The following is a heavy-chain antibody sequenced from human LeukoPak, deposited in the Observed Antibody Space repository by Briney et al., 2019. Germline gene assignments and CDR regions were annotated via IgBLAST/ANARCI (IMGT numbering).Heavy chain of an antibody. V-gene: IGHV3-7*01. CDR1: GFTFSSYA. Sequence: GSLRLSCAASGFTFSSYAMSWVRQAPGKGLEWVANIKQDGSEKYYVDSVKGRFTISRDNAKNSLYLQMNSLRAEDTAVYYCARNNWNYVSVEGSEDYWGQGTLVTVSS. CDR2: IKQDGSEK. D-gene: IGHD1-7*01. CDR3: ARNNWNYVSVEGSEDY. J-gene: IGHJ4*02.